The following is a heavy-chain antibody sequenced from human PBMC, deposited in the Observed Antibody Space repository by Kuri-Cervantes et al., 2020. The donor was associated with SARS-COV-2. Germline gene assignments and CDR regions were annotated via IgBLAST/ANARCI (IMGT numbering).Heavy chain of an antibody. Sequence: SETLSLTCTVSGGSISSHYWSWIRQPPGKGLEWIGYISYIGSTFYHPSLKSRVTISADTPKNQFSLKLTSVTAADTAVYFCARGLGYSYGRRSPQGDFWGQGILVTVSS. CDR1: GGSISSHY. D-gene: IGHD5-18*01. CDR3: ARGLGYSYGRRSPQGDF. V-gene: IGHV4-59*08. J-gene: IGHJ4*02. CDR2: ISYIGST.